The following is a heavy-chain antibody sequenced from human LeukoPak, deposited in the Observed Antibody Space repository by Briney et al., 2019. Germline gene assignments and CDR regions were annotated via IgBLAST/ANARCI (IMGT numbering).Heavy chain of an antibody. CDR1: GFTFSSYG. CDR3: ARQLDYGGNSDWSNWFDP. J-gene: IGHJ5*02. Sequence: GGSLRLSCAASGFTFSSYGRRWGSQAPREGLGLGSYITSSSSYIYYADSVKGRFTISRANAKNSLYLQMHSMRAEDTAVYYCARQLDYGGNSDWSNWFDPWGQGTLVTVSS. CDR2: ITSSSSYI. V-gene: IGHV3-21*01. D-gene: IGHD4-23*01.